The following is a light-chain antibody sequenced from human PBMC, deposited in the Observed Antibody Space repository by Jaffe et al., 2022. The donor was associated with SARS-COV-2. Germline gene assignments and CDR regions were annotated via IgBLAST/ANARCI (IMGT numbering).Light chain of an antibody. CDR2: AAS. Sequence: DIQMTQSPSSLSASVGDRVTITCRASQNIKNYLNWYQQKPGKAPKLLIYAASSLQSGVPPRFSGSGSGTDFTLTISSLQPEDFAIYYCQQSYSTPLTFGGGTKVEIK. CDR1: QNIKNY. CDR3: QQSYSTPLT. V-gene: IGKV1-39*01. J-gene: IGKJ4*01.